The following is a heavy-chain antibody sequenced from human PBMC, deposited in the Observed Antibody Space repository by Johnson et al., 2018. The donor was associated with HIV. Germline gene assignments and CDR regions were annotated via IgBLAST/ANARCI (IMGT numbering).Heavy chain of an antibody. CDR1: GFRFSSYA. V-gene: IGHV3-30-3*01. J-gene: IGHJ3*01. CDR3: ASPPSGYDFWDGPNIFDV. Sequence: QVQLVESGGGVVQPGRSLRLSCVASGFRFSSYAVHWVRQAPGKGLEWVAVISYDGTKKYYADSVTGRFTISRDNSKNTLFLQMNSLRPEDTAIYYCASPPSGYDFWDGPNIFDVWGQGTMVSVAS. CDR2: ISYDGTKK. D-gene: IGHD3-3*01.